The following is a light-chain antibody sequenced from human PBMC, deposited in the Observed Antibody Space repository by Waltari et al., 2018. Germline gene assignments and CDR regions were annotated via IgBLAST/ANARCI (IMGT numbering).Light chain of an antibody. CDR1: QTIVDN. CDR3: QQYRHWPLA. V-gene: IGKV3-15*01. J-gene: IGKJ4*01. Sequence: ETVMTQSPATLSVSPGERVTLSCRASQTIVDNLAWYQQRTGQPPRLLIYAASTRATGVPARFSGGGSGTEFTLTIRSLQSEDFAVYYCQQYRHWPLAFGGGTKVEI. CDR2: AAS.